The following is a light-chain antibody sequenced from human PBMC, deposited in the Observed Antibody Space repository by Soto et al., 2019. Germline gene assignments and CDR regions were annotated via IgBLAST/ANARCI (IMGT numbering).Light chain of an antibody. V-gene: IGKV3-11*01. CDR2: DAS. CDR1: QSVSSY. Sequence: EIVLTQSPATLSLSPGNRATLSCRASQSVSSYLAWYQQKPGQAPRLLIYDASNRATGIPARFSGSGSGTEFTLTITSLEPEDFAFYYCQQRSNWPSTFGGGTKVEIK. CDR3: QQRSNWPST. J-gene: IGKJ4*01.